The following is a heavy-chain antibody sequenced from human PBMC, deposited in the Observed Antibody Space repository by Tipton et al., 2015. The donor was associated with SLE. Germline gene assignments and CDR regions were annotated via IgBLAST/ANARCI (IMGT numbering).Heavy chain of an antibody. CDR3: AREGVTETGIGAFDI. CDR2: IYYSGST. Sequence: TLSLTCTVSGGSISSGDYYWSWIRQPPGKGLEWIGYIYYSGSTYYNPSLKTRFIMSVDTSKNQFSLKLTSVTAADTAFYYCAREGVTETGIGAFDIWGQGTMVTVSS. CDR1: GGSISSGDYY. V-gene: IGHV4-30-4*01. J-gene: IGHJ3*02. D-gene: IGHD1-14*01.